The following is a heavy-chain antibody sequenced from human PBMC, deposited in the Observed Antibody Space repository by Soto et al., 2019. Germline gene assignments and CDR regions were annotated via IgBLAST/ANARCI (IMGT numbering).Heavy chain of an antibody. D-gene: IGHD3-10*01. Sequence: QVQLVQSGAEVKKPGSSVKPSCNAAGGTFTSFAVSWVRKAPGQGLEWMGEIIPMFGSTNYAQRFQGRVTITADESRSIAYMYLSSLRSDDTAIYYCARGGRMGNWYFDLWGRGTLVTVSS. CDR1: GGTFTSFA. J-gene: IGHJ2*01. CDR2: IIPMFGST. CDR3: ARGGRMGNWYFDL. V-gene: IGHV1-69*01.